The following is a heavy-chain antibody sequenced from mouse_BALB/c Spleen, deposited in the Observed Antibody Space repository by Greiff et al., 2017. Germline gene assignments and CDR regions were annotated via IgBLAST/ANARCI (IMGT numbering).Heavy chain of an antibody. V-gene: IGHV5-17*02. CDR2: ISSGSSTI. D-gene: IGHD2-1*01. CDR1: GFTFSSFG. Sequence: EVQRVESGGGLVQPGGSRKLSCAASGFTFSSFGMHWVRQAPEKGLEWVAYISSGSSTIYYADTVKGRFTISRDNPKNTLFLQMTSLRSEDTAMYYCARDPIYDGIHYAMDYWGQGTSVTVSA. J-gene: IGHJ4*01. CDR3: ARDPIYDGIHYAMDY.